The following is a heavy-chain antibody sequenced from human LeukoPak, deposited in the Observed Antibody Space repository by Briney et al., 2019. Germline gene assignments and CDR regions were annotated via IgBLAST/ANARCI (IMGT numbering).Heavy chain of an antibody. J-gene: IGHJ4*02. CDR3: AKDHGESYYGSGSLFDY. Sequence: GSLGLSCAASGFTFSSYGMHWVRQAPGKGLEWVAVISYDGSNKYYADSVKGRFTISRDNSKNTLYLQMNSLRAEDTAVYYCAKDHGESYYGSGSLFDYWGQGTLVTVSS. V-gene: IGHV3-30*18. CDR1: GFTFSSYG. D-gene: IGHD3-10*01. CDR2: ISYDGSNK.